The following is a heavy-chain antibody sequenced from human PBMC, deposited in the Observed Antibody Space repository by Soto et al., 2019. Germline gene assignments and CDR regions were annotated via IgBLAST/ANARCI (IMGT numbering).Heavy chain of an antibody. CDR2: IYCNDDK. CDR3: AHRRDYYDSSGYYDAFDI. J-gene: IGHJ3*02. Sequence: SNTTVVNPTQTLTLTCTFSGFSLSTSGVGVGWIRQPPGKALEWLALIYCNDDKRYSPSLKSRLTITKDTSKNQVVLTMTNMDPVDTATYYCAHRRDYYDSSGYYDAFDIWGEGIMVTV. CDR1: GFSLSTSGVG. D-gene: IGHD3-22*01. V-gene: IGHV2-5*01.